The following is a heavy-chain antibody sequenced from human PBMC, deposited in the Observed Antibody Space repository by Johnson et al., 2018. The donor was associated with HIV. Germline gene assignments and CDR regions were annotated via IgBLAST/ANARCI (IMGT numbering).Heavy chain of an antibody. D-gene: IGHD3-16*01. CDR1: GFTFSDHY. Sequence: QVQLVESGGGLVKPGGSLKLSCAVSGFTFSDHYMSWIRQTPGKGLQWVSYISGSGSIIYSTDSVQGRFTISRDNVKNSLYLQMDSLRPEDTAVYYCARSRHGGIQPSDAFDVWGQGTVVTVSS. CDR2: ISGSGSII. V-gene: IGHV3-11*04. J-gene: IGHJ3*01. CDR3: ARSRHGGIQPSDAFDV.